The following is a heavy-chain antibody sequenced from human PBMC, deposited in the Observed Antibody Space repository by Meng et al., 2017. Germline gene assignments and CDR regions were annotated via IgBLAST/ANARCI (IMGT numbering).Heavy chain of an antibody. Sequence: GSLRLSCAVYGGSFSGYYWSWIRQPPGKGLEWTGIIDYSGSTYYNPSLKRRVTVSVDTSKNQFSLKLDAVTAADTALYYCARDPISERPDYWGQGALVTVSS. CDR3: ARDPISERPDY. J-gene: IGHJ4*02. D-gene: IGHD1-1*01. CDR2: IDYSGST. CDR1: GGSFSGYY. V-gene: IGHV4-34*01.